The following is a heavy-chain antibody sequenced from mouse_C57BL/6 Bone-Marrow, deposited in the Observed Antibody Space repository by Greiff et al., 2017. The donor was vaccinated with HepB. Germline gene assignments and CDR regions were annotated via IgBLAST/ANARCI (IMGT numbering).Heavy chain of an antibody. CDR3: ARAYGSSLDFDV. D-gene: IGHD1-1*01. CDR2: INYDGSST. J-gene: IGHJ1*03. Sequence: EVKLMDSEGGLVQPGSSMKLSCTASGFTFSDYYMAWVRQVPEKGLEWVANINYDGSSTYYLDSLKSRFIISRDNAKNILYLQMSSLKSEDTATYYCARAYGSSLDFDVWGTGTTGTVSS. CDR1: GFTFSDYY. V-gene: IGHV5-16*01.